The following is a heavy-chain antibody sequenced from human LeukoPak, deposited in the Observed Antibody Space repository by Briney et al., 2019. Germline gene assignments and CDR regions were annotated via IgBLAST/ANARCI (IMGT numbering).Heavy chain of an antibody. CDR3: ARTVVNDDYGDYEPSGKAYYFDY. Sequence: PSETLSLTCTVSGGSISSYYWSWIRQPPGKGLEWIRYIYYSGSTNYSPSLKSRVTISVDTSKNQFSLKLSSVTAADTAVYYCARTVVNDDYGDYEPSGKAYYFDYWGQGTLVTVSS. CDR2: IYYSGST. J-gene: IGHJ4*02. CDR1: GGSISSYY. D-gene: IGHD4-17*01. V-gene: IGHV4-59*08.